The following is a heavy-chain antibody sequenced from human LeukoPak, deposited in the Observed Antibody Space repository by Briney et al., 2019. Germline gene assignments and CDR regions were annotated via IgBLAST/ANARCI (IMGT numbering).Heavy chain of an antibody. Sequence: ASVKVSCKASGYTFTHHGISWVRQAPGQGLEWMGWISCYNGDTHYAQEFQGRVTMTTDKSTSTAYMEVRSLRSDDTAVYYCARDPSNTSGYYAYFDNWGQGTLVTVSS. CDR1: GYTFTHHG. CDR3: ARDPSNTSGYYAYFDN. J-gene: IGHJ4*02. V-gene: IGHV1-18*01. CDR2: ISCYNGDT. D-gene: IGHD6-19*01.